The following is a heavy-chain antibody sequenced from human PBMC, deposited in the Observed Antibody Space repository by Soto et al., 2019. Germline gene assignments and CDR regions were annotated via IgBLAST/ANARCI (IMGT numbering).Heavy chain of an antibody. CDR1: GGSFSGYY. D-gene: IGHD2-2*01. V-gene: IGHV4-34*01. CDR2: INHSGST. Sequence: QVQLQQWGAGLLKPSETLSLTCAVYGGSFSGYYWSWIRQPPGKGLEWIGEINHSGSTNYNPSLKRRVTIPVDPSKNQAPLKPSSVTAAATAVYYCARGPQGPRTGKEYWGQGTLVTVSS. CDR3: ARGPQGPRTGKEY. J-gene: IGHJ4*02.